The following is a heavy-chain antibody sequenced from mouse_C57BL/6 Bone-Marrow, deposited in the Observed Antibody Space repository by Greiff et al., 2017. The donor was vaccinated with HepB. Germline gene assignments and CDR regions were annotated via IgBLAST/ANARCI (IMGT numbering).Heavy chain of an antibody. D-gene: IGHD1-1*01. CDR2: IDPENGDT. V-gene: IGHV14-4*01. CDR1: GFNIKDDY. CDR3: TLFITTVVGVDY. J-gene: IGHJ2*01. Sequence: LQESGAELVRPGASVKLSCTASGFNIKDDYMHWVKQRPEQGLEWIGWIDPENGDTEYASKFQGKATITADTSSNTAYLQLSSLTSEDTAVYYCTLFITTVVGVDYWGQGTTLTVSS.